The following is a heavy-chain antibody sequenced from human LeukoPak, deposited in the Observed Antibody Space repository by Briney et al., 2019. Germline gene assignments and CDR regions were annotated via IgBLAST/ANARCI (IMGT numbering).Heavy chain of an antibody. CDR2: INDSGRI. D-gene: IGHD3-10*01. CDR3: ARGLREFGYYYYHMDV. J-gene: IGHJ6*03. CDR1: GGSFSGYY. V-gene: IGHV4-34*01. Sequence: SETLSLTCAVSGGSFSGYYRSWIRQPPGKGLEWIGEINDSGRINYNPSLKSRVTISLDTSKNQFSLKLRSVTAADTAVYYCARGLREFGYYYYHMDVWDIGTTVTVSS.